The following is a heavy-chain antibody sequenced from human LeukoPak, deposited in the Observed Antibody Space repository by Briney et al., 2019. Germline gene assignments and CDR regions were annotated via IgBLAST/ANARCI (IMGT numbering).Heavy chain of an antibody. CDR1: GGSFSGYY. V-gene: IGHV4-34*01. Sequence: PSETLSLTCAVYGGSFSGYYWSWIRQPPGKGLEWIGEINHSGSTNYNPSLKSRVTISVDTSKNQFSLKLSSVTAADTAVYYCARGRAPRPRPTFDIWGQGTMVTVSS. CDR3: ARGRAPRPRPTFDI. CDR2: INHSGST. J-gene: IGHJ3*02.